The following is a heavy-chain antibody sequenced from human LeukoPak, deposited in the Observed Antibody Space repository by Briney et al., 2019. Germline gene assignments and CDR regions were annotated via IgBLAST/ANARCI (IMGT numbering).Heavy chain of an antibody. V-gene: IGHV4-34*01. CDR3: ARGSQSLGYCSGGSCRAKIFDY. D-gene: IGHD2-15*01. Sequence: NPSETLSLTCAVYGGSFSGYYWSWIRQPPGKGLEWIGEINHSGSTNYNPSLKGRVTISVDTSKNQFSLKLSSVTAADTAVYYCARGSQSLGYCSGGSCRAKIFDYWGQGTLVTVSS. CDR1: GGSFSGYY. CDR2: INHSGST. J-gene: IGHJ4*02.